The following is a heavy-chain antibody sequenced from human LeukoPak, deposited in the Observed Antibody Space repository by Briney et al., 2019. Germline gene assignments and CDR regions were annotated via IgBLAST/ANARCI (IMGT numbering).Heavy chain of an antibody. CDR2: ICASGGTT. D-gene: IGHD6-6*01. V-gene: IGHV3-23*01. CDR3: ARLSLESSTSN. J-gene: IGHJ4*02. CDR1: GFTFNTYA. Sequence: PGGSLRLSCAPSGFTFNTYAMTWVRQTPGKGLEWVSAICASGGTTFYGDPVRGRFTVSRDNSKNTLYLQMNSLRAEDTAVYYCARLSLESSTSNWGQGTLVTVSS.